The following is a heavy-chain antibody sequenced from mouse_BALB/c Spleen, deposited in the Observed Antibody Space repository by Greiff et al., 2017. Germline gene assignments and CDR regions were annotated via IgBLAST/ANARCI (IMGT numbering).Heavy chain of an antibody. CDR2: INPNNGGT. D-gene: IGHD4-1*02. CDR3: ARGDFNWDRWDY. J-gene: IGHJ2*01. V-gene: IGHV1-18*01. Sequence: EVQLQQSGPELVKPGASVKIPCKASGYTFTDYNMDWVKQSHGKSLEWIGDINPNNGGTIYNQKFKGKATLTVDKSSSTAYMELRSLTSEDTAVYYCARGDFNWDRWDYWGQGTTLTVSS. CDR1: GYTFTDYN.